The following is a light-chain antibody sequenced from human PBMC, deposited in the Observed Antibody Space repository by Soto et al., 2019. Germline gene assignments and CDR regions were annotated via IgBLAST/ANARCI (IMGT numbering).Light chain of an antibody. CDR3: QPYDSSLSGSSV. CDR1: SSDVGGYNY. Sequence: QSALTQPASVSGSPGQSITISCTGTSSDVGGYNYVSWYQLHPGKAPKLMVYEVSNRPSGVSNRFSGSKSGNTASLTITGLQAEDDGDYYCQPYDSSLSGSSVFGTGTKLTVL. J-gene: IGLJ1*01. V-gene: IGLV2-14*01. CDR2: EVS.